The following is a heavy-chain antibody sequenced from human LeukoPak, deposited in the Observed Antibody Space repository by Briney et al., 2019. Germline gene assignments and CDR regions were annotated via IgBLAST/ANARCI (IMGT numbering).Heavy chain of an antibody. V-gene: IGHV1-18*01. CDR2: INTRDNHA. D-gene: IGHD2-21*01. Sequence: ASVKVSCKASGYSFTTNSITWLRQAPGQGLERVGWINTRDNHALYVQNFLGRVTLTIDTSTSTAYMDLRSLRSDDTAVYYCARDVTVIGVDEQGTSFDIWGQGTVVTVSS. CDR3: ARDVTVIGVDEQGTSFDI. CDR1: GYSFTTNS. J-gene: IGHJ3*02.